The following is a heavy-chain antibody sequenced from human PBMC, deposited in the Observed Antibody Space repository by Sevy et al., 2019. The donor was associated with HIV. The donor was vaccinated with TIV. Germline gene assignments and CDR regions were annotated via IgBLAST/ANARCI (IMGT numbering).Heavy chain of an antibody. CDR3: ARDVFLGYGSVYGMDV. Sequence: GGSLRLSCAASGFTFSSYSMNWVRQAPGKGLEWVSSISSSSSYIYYADSVKGRFTISRDNAKNSLYLQMNSLRAEDTAVYYCARDVFLGYGSVYGMDVWGQGTTVTVFS. CDR2: ISSSSSYI. D-gene: IGHD3-10*01. V-gene: IGHV3-21*01. J-gene: IGHJ6*02. CDR1: GFTFSSYS.